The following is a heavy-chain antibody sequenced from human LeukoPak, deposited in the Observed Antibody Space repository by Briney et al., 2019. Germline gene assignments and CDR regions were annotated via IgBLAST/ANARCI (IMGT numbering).Heavy chain of an antibody. J-gene: IGHJ6*02. D-gene: IGHD6-6*01. CDR2: ISYDGSNK. Sequence: GGSLRLSCAASGFTFSSYAMHWVRQAPGKGLEWVAVISYDGSNKYYADSVKGRFTISRDNSKNTLYLQMNSLRAEDTAVYYCARDLRGAALNYYYYYGMDVWGQGTTVTVSS. CDR3: ARDLRGAALNYYYYYGMDV. V-gene: IGHV3-30-3*01. CDR1: GFTFSSYA.